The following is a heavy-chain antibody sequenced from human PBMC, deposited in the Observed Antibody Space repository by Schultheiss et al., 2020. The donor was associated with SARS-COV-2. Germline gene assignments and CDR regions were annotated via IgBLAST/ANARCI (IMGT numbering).Heavy chain of an antibody. J-gene: IGHJ4*02. D-gene: IGHD4-11*01. CDR1: GFTFSNYW. Sequence: GESLKISCAASGFTFSNYWMYWVRQAPGKGLVWVSRIKTDGSITQYVDSVKGRFTISRDNAKNTVDLQMDSLRAEYTAVYYCVRDRGSTVTDYWGQGVLVTVSS. CDR3: VRDRGSTVTDY. V-gene: IGHV3-74*03. CDR2: IKTDGSIT.